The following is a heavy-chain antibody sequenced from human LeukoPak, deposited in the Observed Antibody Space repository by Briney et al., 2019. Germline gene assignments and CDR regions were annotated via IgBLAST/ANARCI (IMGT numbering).Heavy chain of an antibody. J-gene: IGHJ4*02. V-gene: IGHV1-2*06. CDR1: GYTFTAYY. CDR2: INPNSGGT. Sequence: ASVKVSCKASGYTFTAYYMHWVRQAPGQGLEWMGRINPNSGGTNYAQKFQGRVTMTRDTSISTAYMELSRLRSDDTAVYYCARACYYYDSSGYYLAYYFDYWGQGTLVTVSS. CDR3: ARACYYYDSSGYYLAYYFDY. D-gene: IGHD3-22*01.